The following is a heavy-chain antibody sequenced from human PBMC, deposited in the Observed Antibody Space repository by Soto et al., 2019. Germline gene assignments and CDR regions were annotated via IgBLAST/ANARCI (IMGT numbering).Heavy chain of an antibody. CDR3: ARDRDYDFWSGYQYYFDY. J-gene: IGHJ4*02. V-gene: IGHV1-46*01. D-gene: IGHD3-3*01. CDR2: INPSGGST. Sequence: ASVKVSCKASGYTFTTYYMHWVRQAPGQGLEWVGIINPSGGSTSYAQKFQGRVTMTRDTSTSTVYMELGSLRSEDTAVYYCARDRDYDFWSGYQYYFDYWGQGPLVTVSS. CDR1: GYTFTTYY.